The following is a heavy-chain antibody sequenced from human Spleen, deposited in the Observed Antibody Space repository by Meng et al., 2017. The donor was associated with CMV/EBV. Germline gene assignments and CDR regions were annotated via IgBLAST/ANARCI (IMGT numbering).Heavy chain of an antibody. V-gene: IGHV3-74*01. D-gene: IGHD1-26*01. CDR2: INSDGSST. CDR3: AKDRSGSYSYFDY. CDR1: GFTFSNCW. Sequence: GGSLRLSCAASGFTFSNCWMHWVRQAPGKGLVWVSRINSDGSSTSYADSVKGRFTISRDNAKNTLYLQTNSLRAEDTAVYYCAKDRSGSYSYFDYWGQGTLVTVSS. J-gene: IGHJ4*02.